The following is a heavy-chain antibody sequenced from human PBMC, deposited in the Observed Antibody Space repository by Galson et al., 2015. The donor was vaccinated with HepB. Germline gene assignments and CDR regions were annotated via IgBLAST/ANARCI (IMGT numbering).Heavy chain of an antibody. D-gene: IGHD3-22*01. V-gene: IGHV5-51*01. J-gene: IGHJ2*01. Sequence: QSGAEVKKPGESLKISCKGSGYSFTSYWIGWVRQMPGKGLEWMGIIYPGDSDTRYSPSFQGQVTISADKSISTAYLQWSSLKASDTAMYYCARVVITTGAIWYFDLWGRGTLVTVSS. CDR1: GYSFTSYW. CDR2: IYPGDSDT. CDR3: ARVVITTGAIWYFDL.